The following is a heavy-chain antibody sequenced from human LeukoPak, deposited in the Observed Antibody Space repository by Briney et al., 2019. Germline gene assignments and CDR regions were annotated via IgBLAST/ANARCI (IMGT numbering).Heavy chain of an antibody. CDR2: MNPNSGNT. J-gene: IGHJ4*02. CDR3: ARKRGLYRGSYYAY. V-gene: IGHV1-8*01. Sequence: ASVKVSCKASGYTFTSYDINWVRQATGQGLEWMGWMNPNSGNTGYAQKFQGRVTMTRNTSISTAYMELSSLRSEDTAVYYCARKRGLYRGSYYAYWGQGTLVTVSS. D-gene: IGHD1-26*01. CDR1: GYTFTSYD.